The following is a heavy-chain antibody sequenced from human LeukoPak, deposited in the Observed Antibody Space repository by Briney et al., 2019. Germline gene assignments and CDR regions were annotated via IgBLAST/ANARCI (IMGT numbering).Heavy chain of an antibody. J-gene: IGHJ4*02. CDR3: ASARVVEVLATPTALDY. Sequence: GGSLRLSCAASGFTFDDYTMHWVRQAPGKGLEWVSLISWDGNSTNYADSVKGRFTISRDNSKNSLCLQMNSLRTEDTALYYCASARVVEVLATPTALDYWGQGTLVTVSS. V-gene: IGHV3-43*01. CDR2: ISWDGNST. D-gene: IGHD2-2*01. CDR1: GFTFDDYT.